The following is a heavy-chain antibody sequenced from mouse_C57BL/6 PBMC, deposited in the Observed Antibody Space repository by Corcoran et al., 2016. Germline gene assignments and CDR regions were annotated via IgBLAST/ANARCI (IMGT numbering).Heavy chain of an antibody. J-gene: IGHJ2*01. V-gene: IGHV1-19*01. CDR2: INPYNGGT. D-gene: IGHD2-4*01. CDR3: SRSLYDYDSYCFDY. CDR1: GYTFTDYY. Sequence: EGHLQQSGTVLVKPGASVKMSCKASGYTFTDYYMNWVKQSHGKSLEWIGVINPYNGGTSYNQKFKGKATLTVYKSSSTAYMELNSLTSEDSAVYYCSRSLYDYDSYCFDYWGQGTTLTVSS.